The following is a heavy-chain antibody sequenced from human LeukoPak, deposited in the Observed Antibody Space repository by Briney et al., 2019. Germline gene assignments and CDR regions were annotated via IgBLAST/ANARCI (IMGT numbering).Heavy chain of an antibody. CDR1: GGSISDYY. Sequence: SETLSLTCTVSGGSISDYYWSWIRQPPGKGLGWIGYIYYSGSTNYNPSLKSRVTISVDTSKNQFSLKLSSVTAADTAVYYCASSPFIGNWNHWGQGTLVTVSS. J-gene: IGHJ5*02. CDR2: IYYSGST. V-gene: IGHV4-59*01. CDR3: ASSPFIGNWNH. D-gene: IGHD1-20*01.